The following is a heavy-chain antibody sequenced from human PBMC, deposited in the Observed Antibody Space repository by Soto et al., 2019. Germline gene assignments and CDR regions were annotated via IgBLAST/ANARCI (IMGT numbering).Heavy chain of an antibody. D-gene: IGHD1-26*01. CDR2: ISYDGSNK. V-gene: IGHV3-30*18. CDR3: AKEGGGRRP. J-gene: IGHJ5*02. Sequence: QVQLVESGGGGVQPGRSLRLSCAASGFTFSSYGMHWVRQAPGKGLQWVAVISYDGSNKYYADSVKGRFTISRDNSKNTLYLQMNSLRAEDTAVYYCAKEGGGRRPWGQGTLVTVSS. CDR1: GFTFSSYG.